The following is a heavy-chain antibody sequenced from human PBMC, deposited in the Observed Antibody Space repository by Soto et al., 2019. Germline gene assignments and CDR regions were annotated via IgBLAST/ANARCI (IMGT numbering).Heavy chain of an antibody. CDR1: GFTFSSYW. CDR2: INSDGGST. J-gene: IGHJ6*03. Sequence: PGGSLRLSCAASGFTFSSYWMHWVRQAPGKGLVWVTRINSDGGSTSHADSVKGRFTISRDNAKNTLYLQMNSLRAEDTAVYYCATMVRGEHYYYYMDVWGKGTTVTVSS. CDR3: ATMVRGEHYYYYMDV. D-gene: IGHD3-10*01. V-gene: IGHV3-74*01.